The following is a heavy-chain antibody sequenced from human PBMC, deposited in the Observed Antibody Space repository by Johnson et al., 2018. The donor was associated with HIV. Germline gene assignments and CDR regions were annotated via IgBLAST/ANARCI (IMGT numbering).Heavy chain of an antibody. J-gene: IGHJ3*02. CDR3: TTPFHRHDAFDI. V-gene: IGHV3-15*01. CDR1: GFTFSNAW. Sequence: VQLVESGGGLVKPGGSLRLSCAASGFTFSNAWMSWVRQAPGKGLEWVGRIKSKTDGGTTDYTTPVKGRFTISRDDSKHTLYLQMNSLKTEDTAVYYCTTPFHRHDAFDIWGQGTMVTVSS. CDR2: IKSKTDGGTT.